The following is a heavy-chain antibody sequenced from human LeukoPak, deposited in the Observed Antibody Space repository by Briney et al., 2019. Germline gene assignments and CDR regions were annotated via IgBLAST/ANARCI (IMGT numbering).Heavy chain of an antibody. J-gene: IGHJ4*02. V-gene: IGHV2-70*11. CDR3: ARMRYSSGSTLYYFDY. CDR1: GGSISSYYW. D-gene: IGHD6-19*01. CDR2: IDWDNDK. Sequence: TLSLTCTVSGGSISSYYWSWIRQPPGKALEWLARIDWDNDKYYNTSLKTRLTISKDTSKNQVVLTMTNMDPVDTGTYYCARMRYSSGSTLYYFDYWGQGTLVTVSS.